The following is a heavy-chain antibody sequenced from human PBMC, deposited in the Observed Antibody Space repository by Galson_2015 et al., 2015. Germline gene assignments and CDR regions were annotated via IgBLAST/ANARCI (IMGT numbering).Heavy chain of an antibody. CDR1: GFIFSTYG. D-gene: IGHD3-10*01. CDR2: IWYDGSKK. J-gene: IGHJ5*02. V-gene: IGHV3-33*01. Sequence: SLRLSCAGSGFIFSTYGMHWVRQAPGKGLEWVAVIWYDGSKKYYADSVKGRFTISRDNSKNTLYLQMSRLRAEDTAVYYCARDYYGSESFISTWGQGTLVTVSS. CDR3: ARDYYGSESFIST.